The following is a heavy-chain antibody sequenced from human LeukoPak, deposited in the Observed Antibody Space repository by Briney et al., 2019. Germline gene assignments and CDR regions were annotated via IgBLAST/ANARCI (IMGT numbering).Heavy chain of an antibody. D-gene: IGHD3-22*01. V-gene: IGHV1-69*04. CDR2: IIPSVGVE. CDR1: GGPFNTFD. CDR3: ARDGRYFYDGNTYDAFDF. J-gene: IGHJ3*01. Sequence: SVEVSFKASGGPFNTFDINWVRQAPGQGVEWIGRIIPSVGVENYSRKFQGRVTITADKSTSTVYMELSSLRSEDTAVYYCARDGRYFYDGNTYDAFDFWGQGTMVTVSS.